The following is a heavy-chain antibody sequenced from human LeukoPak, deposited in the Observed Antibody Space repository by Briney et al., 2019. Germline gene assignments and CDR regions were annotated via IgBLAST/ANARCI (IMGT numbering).Heavy chain of an antibody. Sequence: WRSLRVSCAASGGTFSSYDMHWVRQATGKGLEWVSTIGAAGEMFYPGSVKGRFTISRDDAKNSIYLQMNSLRAGDTAVYYCVGRLRGWSSGFDYWGQGILVTVSS. CDR3: VGRLRGWSSGFDY. V-gene: IGHV3-13*04. CDR1: GGTFSSYD. CDR2: IGAAGEM. D-gene: IGHD6-19*01. J-gene: IGHJ4*02.